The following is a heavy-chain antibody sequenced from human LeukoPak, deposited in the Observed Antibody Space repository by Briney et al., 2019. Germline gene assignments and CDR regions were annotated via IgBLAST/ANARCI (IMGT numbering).Heavy chain of an antibody. Sequence: GASVKVSCKASGYTFTGYYMHWVRQAPGQGLEWMGWINPNSGGTNYAQKFQGRVTMTRNTSISTAYMELSSLRSEDTAVYYCARVDDFWSGYYYYYGMDVWGQGTTVTVSS. D-gene: IGHD3-3*01. CDR1: GYTFTGYY. V-gene: IGHV1-2*02. CDR3: ARVDDFWSGYYYYYGMDV. CDR2: INPNSGGT. J-gene: IGHJ6*02.